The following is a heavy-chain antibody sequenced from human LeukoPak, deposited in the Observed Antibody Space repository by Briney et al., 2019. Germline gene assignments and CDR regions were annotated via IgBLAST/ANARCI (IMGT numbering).Heavy chain of an antibody. CDR3: ARGPPPRHYIAATGRGDRYFDY. V-gene: IGHV4-34*01. D-gene: IGHD6-13*01. CDR1: GGFFSGYY. J-gene: IGHJ4*02. Sequence: PSETLSLTCAVYGGFFSGYYWSWIRQPPGEGLEWIGEINHSGSTNYNPSLKSRVTISVDTSKNQFSLKLSSVTAADTAVYYCARGPPPRHYIAATGRGDRYFDYWGQGTLVTVSS. CDR2: INHSGST.